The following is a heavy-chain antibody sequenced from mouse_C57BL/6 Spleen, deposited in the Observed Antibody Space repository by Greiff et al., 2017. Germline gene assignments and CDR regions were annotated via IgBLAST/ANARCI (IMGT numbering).Heavy chain of an antibody. CDR2: IHPNSGST. CDR3: AGYSNIPDV. V-gene: IGHV1-64*01. J-gene: IGHJ1*03. Sequence: QVHVKQPGAELVKPGASVKLSCKASGYTFTSYWMHWVKQRPGQGLEWIGMIHPNSGSTNYNEKFKSKATLTVDKSAITAYMQLSSLTSEDSAVYYCAGYSNIPDVWGTGTTVTVSS. D-gene: IGHD2-5*01. CDR1: GYTFTSYW.